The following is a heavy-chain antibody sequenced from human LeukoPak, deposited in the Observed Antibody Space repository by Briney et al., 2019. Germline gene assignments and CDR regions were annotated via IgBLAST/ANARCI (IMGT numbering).Heavy chain of an antibody. D-gene: IGHD5-24*01. CDR3: ARKGATTYYFEY. CDR1: GGSINNGGYY. CDR2: IYYSGST. J-gene: IGHJ4*02. Sequence: SQTLSLTCTVSGGSINNGGYYWSWIRQHPEKGLEWIGYIYYSGSTYYNPSLKSRVTISVDTSKNQFSLNLSSVTAADTAVYYCARKGATTYYFEYWGQGTLITVSS. V-gene: IGHV4-31*03.